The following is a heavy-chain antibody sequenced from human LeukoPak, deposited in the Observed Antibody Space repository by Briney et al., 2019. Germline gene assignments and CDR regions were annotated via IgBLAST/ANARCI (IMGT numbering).Heavy chain of an antibody. CDR3: ATYSSFNRREFQY. V-gene: IGHV3-7*01. CDR1: GFTFNNYA. J-gene: IGHJ1*01. D-gene: IGHD3-22*01. CDR2: IKTDGSEK. Sequence: PGGSLRLSCAASGFTFNNYAMSWVRQAPGKGLQWVANIKTDGSEKYYVDSVKGRFTISRDNAKNSLYLQMNSLRAEDTAVYYCATYSSFNRREFQYWGQGTLLTVSS.